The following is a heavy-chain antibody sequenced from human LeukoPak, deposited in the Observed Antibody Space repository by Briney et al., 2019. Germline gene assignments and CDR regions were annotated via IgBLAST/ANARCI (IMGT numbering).Heavy chain of an antibody. Sequence: PSETLSLTCSVSGDSINSHYWSWIRQPPGKGLEWIGYLYYSGNSNYNPSLKSRVTISVDTSNNQFTLKLSSVTASDTAVYFCARASQSVGRPFDFWGQGTLVTVSS. CDR3: ARASQSVGRPFDF. D-gene: IGHD4-23*01. CDR1: GDSINSHY. CDR2: LYYSGNS. V-gene: IGHV4-59*11. J-gene: IGHJ4*02.